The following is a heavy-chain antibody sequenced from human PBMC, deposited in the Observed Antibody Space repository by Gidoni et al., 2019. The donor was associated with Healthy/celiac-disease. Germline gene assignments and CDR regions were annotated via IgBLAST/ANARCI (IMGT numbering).Heavy chain of an antibody. V-gene: IGHV1-46*01. CDR3: ARDRGRDTAMVNPSYYFDY. CDR2: INPSGGST. D-gene: IGHD5-18*01. Sequence: MHWVRQAPGQGLEWMGIINPSGGSTSYAQKFQGRVTMTRDTSTSTVYMELSSLRSEDTAVYYCARDRGRDTAMVNPSYYFDYWGQGTLVTVSS. J-gene: IGHJ4*02.